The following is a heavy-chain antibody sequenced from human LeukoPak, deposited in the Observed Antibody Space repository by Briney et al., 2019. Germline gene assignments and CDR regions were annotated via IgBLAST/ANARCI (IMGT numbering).Heavy chain of an antibody. CDR3: ARSAMVRGVFDY. V-gene: IGHV1-69*05. D-gene: IGHD3-10*01. CDR1: GGTFSSCA. J-gene: IGHJ4*02. Sequence: SVKVSCKASGGTFSSCAISWVRQAPGQGLEWMGGIIPIFGTANYAQKFQGRVTITTDESTSTAYMELSSLRSEDTAVYYCARSAMVRGVFDYWGQGTLVTVSS. CDR2: IIPIFGTA.